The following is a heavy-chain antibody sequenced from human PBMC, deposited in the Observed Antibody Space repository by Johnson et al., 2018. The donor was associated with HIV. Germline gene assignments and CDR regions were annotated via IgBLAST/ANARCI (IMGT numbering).Heavy chain of an antibody. CDR1: GFTFSSYA. J-gene: IGHJ3*02. CDR3: GADLFSLILEDDAFDT. Sequence: VQLVESGGGLVQPGGSLRLSCAASGFTFSSYAMSWVRQAPGKGLEWVGRIISERDGGTTDYSAPVQDRFTISRDDSTNTLYLQMNSLKIEDTAVYYCGADLFSLILEDDAFDTWGQGTMVTVSS. CDR2: IISERDGGTT. V-gene: IGHV3-15*01.